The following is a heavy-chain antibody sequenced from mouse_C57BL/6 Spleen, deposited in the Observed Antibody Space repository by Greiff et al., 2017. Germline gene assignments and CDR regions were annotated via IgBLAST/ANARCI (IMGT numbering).Heavy chain of an antibody. V-gene: IGHV1-55*01. CDR2: IYPGSGST. D-gene: IGHD3-1*01. CDR3: ARGGYEGYYAMGC. J-gene: IGHJ4*01. CDR1: GYTFTSYW. Sequence: QVQLQQPGAELVKPGASVKMSCKASGYTFTSYWITWVKQRPGQGLEWIGDIYPGSGSTNYNEKFKSKATLTVDTSSSTAYMQLSSLTSEDSAVYYCARGGYEGYYAMGCWGQGTSVTVST.